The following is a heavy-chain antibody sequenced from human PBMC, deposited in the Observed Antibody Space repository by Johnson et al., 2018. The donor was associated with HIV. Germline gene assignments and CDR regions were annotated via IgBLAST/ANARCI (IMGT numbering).Heavy chain of an antibody. Sequence: LPLVESGGGVVRPGGSLRLSCPTSGFTFDDYGMSWVRPAPGQGREWVGRIKSNTNGGPSAYAEAVQRRCTISRDDAKNTLYLQTNSLKTEDTAVYYCTTDQVGRNYGGKYHIWGQGTVVTVSS. CDR2: IKSNTNGGPS. D-gene: IGHD1-7*01. CDR1: GFTFDDYG. CDR3: TTDQVGRNYGGKYHI. J-gene: IGHJ3*02. V-gene: IGHV3-15*01.